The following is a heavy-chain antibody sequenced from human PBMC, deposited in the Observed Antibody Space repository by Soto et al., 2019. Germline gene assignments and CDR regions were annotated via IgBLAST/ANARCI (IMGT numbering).Heavy chain of an antibody. D-gene: IGHD6-6*01. V-gene: IGHV4-30-4*01. J-gene: IGHJ5*02. CDR2: IYYSGST. Sequence: NPSETLSLTCTVSGGSISSGDHYWSWIHHPPGKGLEWIGYIYYSGSTYYNPSLKSRATISVDTSKNQFSLKLSSVTAADTAVYYCASDSGIAAHTRVSGCDRWGQGTLVIVSS. CDR3: ASDSGIAAHTRVSGCDR. CDR1: GGSISSGDHY.